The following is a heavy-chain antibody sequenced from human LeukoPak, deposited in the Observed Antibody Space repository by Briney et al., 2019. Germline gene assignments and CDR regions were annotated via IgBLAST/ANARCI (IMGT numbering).Heavy chain of an antibody. CDR1: GGSISTYY. CDR3: AKVGLTGYPYYFDY. V-gene: IGHV4-59*01. J-gene: IGHJ4*02. D-gene: IGHD3-9*01. CDR2: IYHSGST. Sequence: PSETLSLTCTLSGGSISTYYWSWIRQPPGKGLEWIGYIYHSGSTNYNPSLKSRVTISVDTSKNQFSLKLSSVTAADTAVYYCAKVGLTGYPYYFDYWGQGTLVTVSS.